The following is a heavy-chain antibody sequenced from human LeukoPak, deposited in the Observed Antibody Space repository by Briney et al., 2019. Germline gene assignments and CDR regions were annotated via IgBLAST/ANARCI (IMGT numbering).Heavy chain of an antibody. CDR3: ARRYSSPSRWFDP. CDR2: IYYSGST. Sequence: SETLSLTCTVSGGSISSSSYYWGWIRQPPGKGLEWIGSIYYSGSTYYNPSLKSRVTISIDTSKNQFSLKLSSVTAADTAVYYCARRYSSPSRWFDPWGQGTLVTVSS. D-gene: IGHD6-13*01. V-gene: IGHV4-39*07. CDR1: GGSISSSSYY. J-gene: IGHJ5*02.